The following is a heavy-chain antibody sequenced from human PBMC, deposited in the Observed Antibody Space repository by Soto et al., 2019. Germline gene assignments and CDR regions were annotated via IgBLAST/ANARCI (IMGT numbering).Heavy chain of an antibody. Sequence: EVQLVESGGGLVKPGGSLRLSCAVSGFTFNNAWMNWVRQAPGKXLEWVGHIKSKTDGGTTDYGASVKGRFTISRDDSXXMXXXXXXXXXXXXXXXXYXTXXXWXFRGGDYWGRGTLVTVSS. CDR3: TXXXWXFRGGDY. J-gene: IGHJ4*02. V-gene: IGHV3-15*07. D-gene: IGHD3-10*01. CDR1: GFTFNNAW. CDR2: IKSKTDGGTT.